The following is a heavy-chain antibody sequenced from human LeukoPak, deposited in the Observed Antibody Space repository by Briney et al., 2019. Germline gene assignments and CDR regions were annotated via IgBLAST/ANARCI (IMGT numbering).Heavy chain of an antibody. J-gene: IGHJ4*02. V-gene: IGHV1-18*01. CDR3: ARDCIGCHGFDY. D-gene: IGHD2-15*01. Sequence: ASVKVSCKASGYTFISYGISWVRQAPGQGLEWMGWVSAYADDTNYVQKFQGRVTMTTDTSTGTAYMELRSLRFDDTAVYYCARDCIGCHGFDYWGQGTLVTVSS. CDR1: GYTFISYG. CDR2: VSAYADDT.